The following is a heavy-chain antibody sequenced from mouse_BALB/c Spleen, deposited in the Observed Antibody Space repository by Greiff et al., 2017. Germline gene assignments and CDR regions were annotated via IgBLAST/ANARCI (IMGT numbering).Heavy chain of an antibody. D-gene: IGHD2-14*01. Sequence: EVKLQESGPGLVKPSQSLSLTCSVTGYSITSGYYWNWIRQFPGNKLEWMGYISYDGSNNYNPSLKNRISITRDTSKNQFFLKLNSVTTEDTATYYCASKRYDDYFDYWGQGTTLTVSS. CDR1: GYSITSGYY. J-gene: IGHJ2*01. CDR3: ASKRYDDYFDY. CDR2: ISYDGSN. V-gene: IGHV3-6*02.